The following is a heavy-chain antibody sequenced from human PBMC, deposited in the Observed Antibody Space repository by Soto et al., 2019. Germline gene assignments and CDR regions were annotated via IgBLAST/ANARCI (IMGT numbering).Heavy chain of an antibody. CDR3: ARTKRCQGFDF. J-gene: IGHJ4*02. CDR2: IYDSESA. CDR1: GGSISSYF. V-gene: IGHV4-59*08. Sequence: QVQLQESGPGLVKPSETLSLTCTVSGGSISSYFWSWIRQPPGKGLEWIGYIYDSESASYNPSLKSRVTMSLDTSNNQFSLKLTSVTAADPAVYYCARTKRCQGFDFWGQGTLVTVSS.